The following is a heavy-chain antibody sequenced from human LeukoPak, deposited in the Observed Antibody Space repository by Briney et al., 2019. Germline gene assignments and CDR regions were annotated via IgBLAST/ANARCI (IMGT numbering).Heavy chain of an antibody. D-gene: IGHD3-9*01. Sequence: GGSLRLSCAASGFTFSSYAMSWVRQAPGKGLEWVSAISGSGGSTYYADSVKGRFTISRDNSKNTLYLQMNSLRAEDTAVYCCAKGNTPLRYFDWLLSPFDYWGQGTLVTVSS. V-gene: IGHV3-23*01. CDR3: AKGNTPLRYFDWLLSPFDY. CDR1: GFTFSSYA. J-gene: IGHJ4*02. CDR2: ISGSGGST.